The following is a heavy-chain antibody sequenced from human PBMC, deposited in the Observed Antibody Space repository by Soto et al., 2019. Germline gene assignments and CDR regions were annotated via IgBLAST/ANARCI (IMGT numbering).Heavy chain of an antibody. CDR2: MYQSGSA. J-gene: IGHJ4*02. D-gene: IGHD3-10*01. Sequence: SETLSLTCTVSGYSISNGYYWGWIRQPPGKGLEWIGSMYQSGSAYYNASLKSRVTISVDTSRNQFSLKLNSVTAADTAMYYCAGGPKLLWNYFDHWGQGSLVTVSS. CDR1: GYSISNGYY. CDR3: AGGPKLLWNYFDH. V-gene: IGHV4-38-2*02.